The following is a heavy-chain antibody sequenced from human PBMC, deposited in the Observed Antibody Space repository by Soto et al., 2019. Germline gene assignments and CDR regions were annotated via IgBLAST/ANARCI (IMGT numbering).Heavy chain of an antibody. CDR3: ARDRHNIVFDP. V-gene: IGHV4-31*03. Sequence: QVQLQESGPGLVKPSQTLSLTSTGSGASMSSGGYYWAWIRQSPGKGLEWSVYIYYSGSTSYNPSLESRGATSVDTATGQISLTLHSVTAADTAIYYCARDRHNIVFDPWGQGTLVTVSS. CDR1: GASMSSGGYY. CDR2: IYYSGST. J-gene: IGHJ5*02. D-gene: IGHD1-1*01.